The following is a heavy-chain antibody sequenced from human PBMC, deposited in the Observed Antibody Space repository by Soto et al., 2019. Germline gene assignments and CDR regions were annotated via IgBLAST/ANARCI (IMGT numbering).Heavy chain of an antibody. CDR3: ARRKERSGPHYFDY. D-gene: IGHD6-25*01. CDR1: GYTFNTYD. CDR2: MNPYNGNT. Sequence: ASVKVSCKASGYTFNTYDIYWMRQATGQGLEWMGWMNPYNGNTGYAQKFQGRVTVTRNTSISTVYMELSGLRPDDTAVYYCARRKERSGPHYFDYWGQGSQVTVSS. J-gene: IGHJ4*02. V-gene: IGHV1-8*01.